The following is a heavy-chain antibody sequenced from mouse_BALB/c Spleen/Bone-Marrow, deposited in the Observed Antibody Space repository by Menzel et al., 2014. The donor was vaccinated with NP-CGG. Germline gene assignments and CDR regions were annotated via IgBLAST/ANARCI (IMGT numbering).Heavy chain of an antibody. Sequence: VQLQQPGAELVSPGASVKLSCTASGFNIKDTYMHWVKQRPEQGLEWIGRIDPANGNTKYDPKFQGKATITADTSSNTAYLQLSSLTSEDTAVYYCASYYYGRYFDVWGAGTTVTVSS. D-gene: IGHD1-1*01. CDR2: IDPANGNT. J-gene: IGHJ1*01. V-gene: IGHV14-3*02. CDR1: GFNIKDTY. CDR3: ASYYYGRYFDV.